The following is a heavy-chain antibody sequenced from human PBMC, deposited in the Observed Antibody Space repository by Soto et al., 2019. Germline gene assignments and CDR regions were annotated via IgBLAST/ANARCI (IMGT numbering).Heavy chain of an antibody. CDR1: AFTFSSYA. Sequence: QVQLVESGGGVVQPGRSLRLSCADSAFTFSSYALHWVRHAPSKGLEWVAVISYDGSNKYYADSVKGRFTISRDNSKNTLYLQMNSLRAEDTAVYYCAREGYYDSSGYLFPLLYYYYAMDVWGQGTTVTVSS. CDR3: AREGYYDSSGYLFPLLYYYYAMDV. CDR2: ISYDGSNK. V-gene: IGHV3-30-3*01. J-gene: IGHJ6*02. D-gene: IGHD3-22*01.